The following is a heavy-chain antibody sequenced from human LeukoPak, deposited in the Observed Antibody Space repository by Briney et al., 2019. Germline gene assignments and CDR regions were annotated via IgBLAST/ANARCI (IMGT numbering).Heavy chain of an antibody. CDR1: GFTYSDYA. D-gene: IGHD3-10*01. V-gene: IGHV3-23*01. Sequence: PGGSLRLSCAASGFTYSDYAMEWVRQTPGKGLEWVSSITPTTDNIYYTPSVEGRFTISRDNSKNTLYLQMNSLRAEDTAVYYCGSGSYYTAQAFDIWGQGTMVTVSS. CDR2: ITPTTDNI. CDR3: GSGSYYTAQAFDI. J-gene: IGHJ3*02.